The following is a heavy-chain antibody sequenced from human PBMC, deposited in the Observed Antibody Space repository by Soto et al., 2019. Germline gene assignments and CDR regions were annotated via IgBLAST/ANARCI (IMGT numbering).Heavy chain of an antibody. CDR3: ARAGEVRRLGVFDY. V-gene: IGHV3-30-3*01. D-gene: IGHD3-16*01. CDR1: GFTFSSYA. Sequence: GGSLRLSCAASGFTFSSYAMHWVRQAPGKGLEWVAVISYDGSNKYYADSVKGRFTISRDNSKNTLYLQMNSLRAEDTAVYYCARAGEVRRLGVFDYWGQGTLVTVSS. J-gene: IGHJ4*02. CDR2: ISYDGSNK.